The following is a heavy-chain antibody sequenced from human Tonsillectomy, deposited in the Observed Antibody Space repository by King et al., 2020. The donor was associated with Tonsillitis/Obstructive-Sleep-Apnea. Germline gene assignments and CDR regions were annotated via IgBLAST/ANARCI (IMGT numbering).Heavy chain of an antibody. CDR1: GGSISSGGSY. V-gene: IGHV4-31*03. CDR2: IYYSGST. Sequence: VQLQESGPGLVKPSQTLSLTCTVSGGSISSGGSYWRWIRQHPGQGLEWIGYIYYSGSTYYNPSLKSRVTISVDTSKKQFSLNLSSVTAADTAVYYCARDSCSSTSCYFDSWGQGTLVTVSS. D-gene: IGHD2-2*01. J-gene: IGHJ4*02. CDR3: ARDSCSSTSCYFDS.